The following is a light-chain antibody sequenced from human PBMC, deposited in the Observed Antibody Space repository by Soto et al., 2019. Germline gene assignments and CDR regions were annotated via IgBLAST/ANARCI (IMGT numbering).Light chain of an antibody. Sequence: QSALTKHRSVSGSPGESVTISCSGTSSDVGSYNYVSWYQQYPGKAPKVTIYDVSERPSEVPVRFSGSKSGNTASLTISGLQYEDEAEYICCSYSGSDSLLFGGGTKLTVL. CDR3: CSYSGSDSLL. CDR2: DVS. CDR1: SSDVGSYNY. J-gene: IGLJ2*01. V-gene: IGLV2-11*01.